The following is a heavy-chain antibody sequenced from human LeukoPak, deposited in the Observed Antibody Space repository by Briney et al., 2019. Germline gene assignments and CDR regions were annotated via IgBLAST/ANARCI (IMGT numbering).Heavy chain of an antibody. Sequence: ASVKVSFKASGYTFTSYGISWVRQAPGKGLEWMGWISAYNGNTNYAQKLQGRVTMTTDTSTSTAYMELRSLRSDDTAVYYCARDKPTVTTPNWFDPWGQGTLVTVSS. CDR2: ISAYNGNT. CDR3: ARDKPTVTTPNWFDP. CDR1: GYTFTSYG. J-gene: IGHJ5*02. D-gene: IGHD4-17*01. V-gene: IGHV1-18*01.